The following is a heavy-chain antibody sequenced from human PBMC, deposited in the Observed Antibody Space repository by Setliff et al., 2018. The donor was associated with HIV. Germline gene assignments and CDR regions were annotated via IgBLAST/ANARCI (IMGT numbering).Heavy chain of an antibody. J-gene: IGHJ5*02. CDR3: ARFRSKLDWFAP. CDR1: GDSITSNDDY. V-gene: IGHV4-39*02. Sequence: SETLSLTCTVSGDSITSNDDYWGWIRQPPGKGLEWIGIIHYNGRAYYDPSLKSRVSISVDSSQTHFSLRLRSVTASDSAVYYCARFRSKLDWFAPWGQGALVTVSS. CDR2: IHYNGRA.